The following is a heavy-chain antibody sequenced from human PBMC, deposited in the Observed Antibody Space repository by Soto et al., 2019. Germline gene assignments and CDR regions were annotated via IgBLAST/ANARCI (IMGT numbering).Heavy chain of an antibody. J-gene: IGHJ4*02. D-gene: IGHD3-3*01. CDR3: ARVIDDFWSGYSASWIDY. CDR2: ISAYNGNT. CDR1: GYTFTSYG. Sequence: GASVKVSCKASGYTFTSYGISWVRQAPGQGLEWMGWISAYNGNTNYAQKLQGRVTMTTDTSTSTAYMELRSQRSDDTAVYYCARVIDDFWSGYSASWIDYWGQGTLVTVSS. V-gene: IGHV1-18*01.